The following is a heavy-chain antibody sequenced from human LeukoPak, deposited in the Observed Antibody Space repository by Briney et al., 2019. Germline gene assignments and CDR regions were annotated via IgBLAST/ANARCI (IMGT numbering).Heavy chain of an antibody. CDR3: ARQWLDTWGFYYYYYMDV. D-gene: IGHD6-19*01. V-gene: IGHV4-34*01. CDR1: GGSFSGYY. J-gene: IGHJ6*03. Sequence: SETLSLTCAVYGGSFSGYYWSWIRQPPGKGLEWIGEINHSGSTNYNPSLKSRVTISVDTSKNQFSLQLNSVTPEDTAVYYCARQWLDTWGFYYYYYMDVWGKGTTVTVSS. CDR2: INHSGST.